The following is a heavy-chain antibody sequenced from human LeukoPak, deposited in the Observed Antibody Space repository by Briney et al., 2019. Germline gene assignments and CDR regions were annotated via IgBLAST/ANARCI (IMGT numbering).Heavy chain of an antibody. J-gene: IGHJ4*02. D-gene: IGHD2-2*01. Sequence: GASVKVSFKASGYRFTSYGTSWVRQAPGQGLEWMGWISGYNGNTNYAQKLQGRVTMTTDTSTSTAYMELRSLRSDDTAVYYCAREYCSTTMCYMAGYWGQGTLVTVSS. V-gene: IGHV1-18*01. CDR2: ISGYNGNT. CDR3: AREYCSTTMCYMAGY. CDR1: GYRFTSYG.